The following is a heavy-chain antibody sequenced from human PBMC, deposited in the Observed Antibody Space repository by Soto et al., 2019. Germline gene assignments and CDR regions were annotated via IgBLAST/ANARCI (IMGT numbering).Heavy chain of an antibody. J-gene: IGHJ4*02. D-gene: IGHD2-2*01. Sequence: QVQLQESGPGLVKPSQTLSLTCTVSGGSISSGDYYWSWIRQPPGKGLEWIGYIYYSGSTYYNPSPKSRVTISVDTSQNPFSLKLSSVTAADTAVYYCASTSSWYTFYDYWGQGTLVTVSS. V-gene: IGHV4-30-4*01. CDR1: GGSISSGDYY. CDR3: ASTSSWYTFYDY. CDR2: IYYSGST.